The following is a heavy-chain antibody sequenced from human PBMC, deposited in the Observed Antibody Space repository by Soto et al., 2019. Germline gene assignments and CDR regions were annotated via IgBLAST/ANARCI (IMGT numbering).Heavy chain of an antibody. J-gene: IGHJ4*01. CDR2: ISAYNGNT. D-gene: IGHD3-10*01. Sequence: GASVKVSCKTSGYMFVTYGISWVRQAPGQVIEWMGWISAYNGNTKFAQKFQGRVTMTTDTSTNTAYMEVRGLGSDDMAVYYCARSPVWLGELIRNYFYFWGQGTLVTVSS. V-gene: IGHV1-18*03. CDR3: ARSPVWLGELIRNYFYF. CDR1: GYMFVTYG.